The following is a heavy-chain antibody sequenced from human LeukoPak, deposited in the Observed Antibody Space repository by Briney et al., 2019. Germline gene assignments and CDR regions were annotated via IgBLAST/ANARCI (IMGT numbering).Heavy chain of an antibody. CDR3: ARTDYWYYYDSSGYYDIYFDY. D-gene: IGHD3-22*01. J-gene: IGHJ4*02. CDR1: GFTFSDYY. CDR2: ISSSGSTI. V-gene: IGHV3-11*01. Sequence: GGSLRLSCAASGFTFSDYYMSWIRQAPGKGLEWVSYISSSGSTIYYADSVKGRFTISRDNAKNSLYLQMNSLRAEDTAVYYCARTDYWYYYDSSGYYDIYFDYWGQGTLVTVSS.